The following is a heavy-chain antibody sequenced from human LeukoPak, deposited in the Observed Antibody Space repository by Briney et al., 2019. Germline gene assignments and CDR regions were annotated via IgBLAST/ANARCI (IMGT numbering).Heavy chain of an antibody. D-gene: IGHD4-17*01. Sequence: GRSLRLSCAASGFTFSKYTIHWVRQAPGKGLEYVSAISSNGGTTYHANSVKGRFTISRDNSKNTLYLQMNSLRAEDTALYYCARDPYGDYVFDYWGQGTLVTVSS. CDR1: GFTFSKYT. CDR2: ISSNGGTT. V-gene: IGHV3-64*01. CDR3: ARDPYGDYVFDY. J-gene: IGHJ4*02.